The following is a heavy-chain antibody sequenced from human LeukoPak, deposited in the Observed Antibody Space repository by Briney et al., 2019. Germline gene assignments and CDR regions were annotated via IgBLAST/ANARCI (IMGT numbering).Heavy chain of an antibody. J-gene: IGHJ4*02. CDR1: GYTFSNYY. CDR3: ARAGWGVPYDSSGYYFFGGVDY. Sequence: ASVKVSCKASGYTFSNYYMNWVRQAPGQGLERMGWINPNSGGTNYAQKFQGRVTMTRDTAIRTAYMEVGRLRSEDTALYYCARAGWGVPYDSSGYYFFGGVDYWGQGTLVTVSS. V-gene: IGHV1-2*02. CDR2: INPNSGGT. D-gene: IGHD3-22*01.